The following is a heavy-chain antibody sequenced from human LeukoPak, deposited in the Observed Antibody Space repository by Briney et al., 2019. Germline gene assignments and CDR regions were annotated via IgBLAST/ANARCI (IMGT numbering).Heavy chain of an antibody. CDR2: ISYDGRQK. CDR3: VRVFLESLTAGYFDH. D-gene: IGHD3-3*01. J-gene: IGHJ4*02. Sequence: GGSLRLSCAASGFTFNTYGMNWVRQAPGKGLEWVAVISYDGRQKYYADSVKGRFTISRDNSKDTVYLQMNSLRDEDSATYYCVRVFLESLTAGYFDHWGQGTLVTVSP. V-gene: IGHV3-30*03. CDR1: GFTFNTYG.